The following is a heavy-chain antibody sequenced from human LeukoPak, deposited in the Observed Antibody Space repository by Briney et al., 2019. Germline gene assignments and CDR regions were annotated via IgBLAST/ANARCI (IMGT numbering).Heavy chain of an antibody. J-gene: IGHJ4*02. D-gene: IGHD3-9*01. V-gene: IGHV4-59*01. CDR2: IYYSGST. Sequence: SETLSLTCTVSGGSISSYYWSWIRQPPGKGLEWIGYIYYSGSTNYNPSLKSRVTISVDTSKNQFSLKLSSVTAADTAVYYCARVGPTYYDILTGYAYFDYWGQGTLVTVSS. CDR3: ARVGPTYYDILTGYAYFDY. CDR1: GGSISSYY.